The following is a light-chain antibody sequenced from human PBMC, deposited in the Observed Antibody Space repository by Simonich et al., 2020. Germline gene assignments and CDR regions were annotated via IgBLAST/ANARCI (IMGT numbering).Light chain of an antibody. CDR2: GAS. CDR1: QSVSSN. V-gene: IGKV3-15*01. Sequence: EIVMTQSPATLSVSPGERATPPCRASQSVSSNLAWYQQKPGQAPRLLIYGASTRATGIPARFSGSGSGTDFTLTISSLQPEDFATYYCQQANSFPLTFGGGTKVEIK. CDR3: QQANSFPLT. J-gene: IGKJ4*01.